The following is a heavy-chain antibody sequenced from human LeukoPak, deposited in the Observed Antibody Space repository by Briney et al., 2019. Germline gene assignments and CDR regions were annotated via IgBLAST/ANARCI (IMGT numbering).Heavy chain of an antibody. V-gene: IGHV3-23*01. D-gene: IGHD3-22*01. CDR3: AKSYLSSDSSGRFDY. CDR2: ISGSGGTT. J-gene: IGHJ4*02. Sequence: GGSLRLSCAASGVTFSSYAMSWVRQAPGKGLEWVSAISGSGGTTYYADPVKGRFTISRDNSKNTLYLQMNSLRAEDTAVYYCAKSYLSSDSSGRFDYWSQGTLVTVSS. CDR1: GVTFSSYA.